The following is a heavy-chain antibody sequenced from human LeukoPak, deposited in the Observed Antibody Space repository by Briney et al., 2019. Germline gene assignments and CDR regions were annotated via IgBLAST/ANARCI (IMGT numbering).Heavy chain of an antibody. Sequence: GGSLRLSCAASGFTFSNAWMSWVRQAPGKGLEWVGRIKSKTDGGTTDYAAPVKGRFTISRDDSKNTLYLQMNSLETEDTAVYYCTTNDYYDSLLEPFTWSQGTMVTVSS. J-gene: IGHJ3*01. CDR3: TTNDYYDSLLEPFT. CDR2: IKSKTDGGTT. CDR1: GFTFSNAW. V-gene: IGHV3-15*01. D-gene: IGHD3-22*01.